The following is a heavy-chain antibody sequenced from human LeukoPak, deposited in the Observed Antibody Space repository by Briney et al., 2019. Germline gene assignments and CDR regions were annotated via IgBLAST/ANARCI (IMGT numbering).Heavy chain of an antibody. CDR1: GGSISSSSYY. V-gene: IGHV4-39*07. CDR3: ARVRRVGATPFDY. J-gene: IGHJ4*02. Sequence: SETLSLTCTVSGGSISSSSYYWGWIRQPPGKGLEWIGSIYYSGSTYYNPSLKSRVTISVDTSKNQFSLKLSSVTAADTAVYYCARVRRVGATPFDYWGQGTLVTVSS. D-gene: IGHD1-26*01. CDR2: IYYSGST.